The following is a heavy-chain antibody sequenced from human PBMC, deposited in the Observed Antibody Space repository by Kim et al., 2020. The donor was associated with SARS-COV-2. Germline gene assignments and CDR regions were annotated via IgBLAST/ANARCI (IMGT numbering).Heavy chain of an antibody. CDR3: ARGRRGYSGYDRNFDY. J-gene: IGHJ4*02. D-gene: IGHD5-12*01. V-gene: IGHV4-34*01. Sequence: SLKSRVTISVDTSKNQFSLKLSSVTAADTAVYYCARGRRGYSGYDRNFDYWGQGTLVTVSS.